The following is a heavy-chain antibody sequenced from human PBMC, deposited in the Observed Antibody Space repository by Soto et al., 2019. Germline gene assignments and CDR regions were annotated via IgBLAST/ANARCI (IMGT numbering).Heavy chain of an antibody. Sequence: SETLSLTCAVSGGSISSSSYYWGWIRQPPGKELNWKGSIYYSRSNNYTPSFQGKITIAADKTIITANLQWSSLKASDIAMYYCARLTTLVYCSSTSCQSYGMDVWGQGTTVTVSS. J-gene: IGHJ6*02. V-gene: IGHV4-39*06. CDR3: ARLTTLVYCSSTSCQSYGMDV. D-gene: IGHD2-2*01. CDR2: IYYSRSN. CDR1: GGSISSSSYY.